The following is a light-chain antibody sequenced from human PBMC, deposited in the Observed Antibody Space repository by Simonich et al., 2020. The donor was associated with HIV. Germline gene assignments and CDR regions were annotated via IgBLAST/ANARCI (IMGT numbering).Light chain of an antibody. J-gene: IGKJ1*01. CDR1: QSISSW. CDR3: QQSYSTPQT. CDR2: KAS. V-gene: IGKV1-5*03. Sequence: DIQMTQSPSTLSASVGDRVTITCRTSQSISSWLAWYQQKPGKAPKLLNYKASSLERGVPSRFSGSGSGTQFTLTISSLQPDDFATYYCQQSYSTPQTFGQGTKVEIK.